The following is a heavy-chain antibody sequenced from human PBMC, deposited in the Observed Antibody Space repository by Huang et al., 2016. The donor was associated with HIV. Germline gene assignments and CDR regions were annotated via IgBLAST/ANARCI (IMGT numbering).Heavy chain of an antibody. D-gene: IGHD2-15*01. CDR2: ISYDGRSD. Sequence: QVQLVESGGGVVQPGTSLRLSCAASGFIFSNFGMHWVRQAPGKWVEWVAGISYDGRSDRDSDSVKGRFNISRDNDKNTLSLEMNRLRHDDTAVYYCAKESRWFSDFDQWGQGTLVTVSS. V-gene: IGHV3-30*18. J-gene: IGHJ5*02. CDR3: AKESRWFSDFDQ. CDR1: GFIFSNFG.